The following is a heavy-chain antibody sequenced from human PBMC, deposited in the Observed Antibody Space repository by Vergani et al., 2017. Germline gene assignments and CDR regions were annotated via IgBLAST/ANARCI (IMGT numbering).Heavy chain of an antibody. Sequence: QVTLRESGPALVKPTQTLTLTCTFSGFSLSTSGMCVSWIRQPPGKALEWLARIDWDDDKYYSTSLKTRLTISNDTSKNQVVLTMTNMDPVDTATYYCARIPVYSSSWHDYYYGMDVWGQGTTVTVSS. CDR3: ARIPVYSSSWHDYYYGMDV. D-gene: IGHD6-13*01. J-gene: IGHJ6*02. CDR2: IDWDDDK. CDR1: GFSLSTSGMC. V-gene: IGHV2-70*15.